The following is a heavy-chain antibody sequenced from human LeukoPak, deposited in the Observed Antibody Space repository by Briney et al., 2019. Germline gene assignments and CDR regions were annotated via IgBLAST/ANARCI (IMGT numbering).Heavy chain of an antibody. D-gene: IGHD1-26*01. Sequence: SETLSLTCTVSGGSISSYYWSWIRHTPGEGVEWFGHIYYSGSTNYNPSLKSRVTISVDTSKNQFSLKLSSVTAADTAVYYCARGIVGATNFDYWGQGTLVTVSS. V-gene: IGHV4-59*01. J-gene: IGHJ4*02. CDR1: GGSISSYY. CDR3: ARGIVGATNFDY. CDR2: IYYSGST.